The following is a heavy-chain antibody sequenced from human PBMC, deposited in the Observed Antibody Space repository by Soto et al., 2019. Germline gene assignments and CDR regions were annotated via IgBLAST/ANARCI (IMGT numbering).Heavy chain of an antibody. CDR3: ARAPRGVTTVTTVDY. D-gene: IGHD4-17*01. CDR2: ISRSSSDI. CDR1: GFTFSAYS. V-gene: IGHV3-21*01. J-gene: IGHJ4*02. Sequence: EVQLVESGGGLVKPGGSLRLSCAAFGFTFSAYSMNWVRQAPGKGLEWVSSISRSSSDIYYADSMKGRFTISRDNAKNSLYLQMNSLRAEGTAVYYCARAPRGVTTVTTVDYWGQGTLVTVSS.